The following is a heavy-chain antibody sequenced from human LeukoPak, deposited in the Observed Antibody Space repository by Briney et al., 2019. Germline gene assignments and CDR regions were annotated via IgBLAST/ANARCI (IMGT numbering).Heavy chain of an antibody. Sequence: GGSLRLSCAASGFSFSSYEMNWVRQAPGKGLEWVSYISSSGSTIYYADSVKGRFTISRDNAKNSLYLQMNSLRSDDTALYYCARSPYSSSNFDYWGQGTLVTVSS. CDR3: ARSPYSSSNFDY. D-gene: IGHD6-6*01. J-gene: IGHJ4*02. CDR1: GFSFSSYE. CDR2: ISSSGSTI. V-gene: IGHV3-48*03.